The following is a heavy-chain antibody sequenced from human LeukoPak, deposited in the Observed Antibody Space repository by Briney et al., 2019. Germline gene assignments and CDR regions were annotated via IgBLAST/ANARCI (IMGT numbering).Heavy chain of an antibody. J-gene: IGHJ4*02. CDR1: GGSISSSYY. V-gene: IGHV4-39*07. D-gene: IGHD6-19*01. CDR3: ARLGLAVAGTYYFDY. CDR2: IFYSGST. Sequence: SETLSLTCTVSGGSISSSYYWGWIRQPPGKGLEWIGSIFYSGSTYYNPSLKSRVTISVDTSKNQFSLKLSSVTAADTAVYYCARLGLAVAGTYYFDYWGQGTLVTVSS.